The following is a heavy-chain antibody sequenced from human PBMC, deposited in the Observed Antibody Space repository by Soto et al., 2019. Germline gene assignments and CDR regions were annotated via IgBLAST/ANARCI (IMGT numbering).Heavy chain of an antibody. V-gene: IGHV1-2*02. D-gene: IGHD3-22*01. CDR2: INPNSGGT. J-gene: IGHJ5*02. Sequence: ASVKVSCKASGYTFTGYYMHWVRQAPGQGLEWMGWINPNSGGTNYAQKFQGRVTMTRDTSISTAYMELSRLRSDDTAVYYCARPLNEDSSGYYLRPWGQGTLVTVSS. CDR3: ARPLNEDSSGYYLRP. CDR1: GYTFTGYY.